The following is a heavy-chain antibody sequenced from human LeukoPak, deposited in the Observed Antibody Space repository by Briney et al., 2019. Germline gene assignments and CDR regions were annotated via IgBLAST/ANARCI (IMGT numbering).Heavy chain of an antibody. CDR1: GGTFSSYA. CDR2: IIPILGIA. J-gene: IGHJ4*02. V-gene: IGHV1-69*04. CDR3: ARDWVYYDSSGYEDY. D-gene: IGHD3-22*01. Sequence: SVKVSCKASGGTFSSYAISWVRQAPGQGLEWMGRIIPILGIANYAQKFQGRVMITADKSTSTAYMELSSLRSEDTAVYYCARDWVYYDSSGYEDYWGQGTLVTVSS.